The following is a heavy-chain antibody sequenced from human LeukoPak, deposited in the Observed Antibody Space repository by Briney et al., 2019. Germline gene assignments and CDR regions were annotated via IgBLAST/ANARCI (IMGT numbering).Heavy chain of an antibody. Sequence: SETLSLTCTVSGGSISSSYWSWIRQPPGKGLEWIGYIYYTGSTTYNPSLKSRVTISVDTSKKQFSLKLSSVTAADTAVYYCARVSIAAAGTNSYYYGMDVWGQGTTVTVSS. D-gene: IGHD6-13*01. CDR1: GGSISSSY. CDR3: ARVSIAAAGTNSYYYGMDV. V-gene: IGHV4-59*08. CDR2: IYYTGST. J-gene: IGHJ6*02.